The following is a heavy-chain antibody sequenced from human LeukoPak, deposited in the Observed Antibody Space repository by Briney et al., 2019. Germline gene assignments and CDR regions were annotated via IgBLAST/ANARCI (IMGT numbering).Heavy chain of an antibody. CDR2: MNPNSGGT. D-gene: IGHD2-15*01. V-gene: IGHV1-2*02. J-gene: IGHJ6*03. Sequence: ASVKVSCKASGYTFTDYYIHWVRQAPGQGLEWMAWMNPNSGGTSYAQKFQGRVTMTRDTSISTAYMELSSLRSDDTAVYYCARGVAGVYFYYYMDVWGKGTTVTVSS. CDR3: ARGVAGVYFYYYMDV. CDR1: GYTFTDYY.